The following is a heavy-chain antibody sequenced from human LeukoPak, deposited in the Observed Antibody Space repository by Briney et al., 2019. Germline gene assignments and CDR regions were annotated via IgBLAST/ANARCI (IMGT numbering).Heavy chain of an antibody. D-gene: IGHD6-13*01. CDR2: IYSGGST. Sequence: GGSLRLSCAASGFAVSSNYMSWVRQAPGKGLKWVSVIYSGGSTYYADSVKGRFTISRDNSKNTLYLQMNSLRAEDTAVYYCAREGQGAAAAGQMPGYYYYMDVWGKGTTVTVSS. CDR3: AREGQGAAAAGQMPGYYYYMDV. V-gene: IGHV3-66*02. J-gene: IGHJ6*03. CDR1: GFAVSSNY.